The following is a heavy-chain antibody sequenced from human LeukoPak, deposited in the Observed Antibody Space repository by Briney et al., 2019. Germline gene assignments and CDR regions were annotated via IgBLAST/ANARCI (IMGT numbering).Heavy chain of an antibody. J-gene: IGHJ5*02. V-gene: IGHV3-7*03. Sequence: GGSLRLSCAASGFTFSNYWMSWVRQAPGKGLEWVANIKQDGSEKYYVDSVKGRFTISRDNAKNSLYLQMNSLRAEDTAVYYCARSRSDSSGYYPNWFDPWGQGTLVTVSS. D-gene: IGHD3-22*01. CDR2: IKQDGSEK. CDR3: ARSRSDSSGYYPNWFDP. CDR1: GFTFSNYW.